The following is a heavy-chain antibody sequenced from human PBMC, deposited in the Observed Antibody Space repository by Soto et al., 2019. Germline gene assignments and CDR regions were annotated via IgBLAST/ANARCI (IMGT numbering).Heavy chain of an antibody. V-gene: IGHV3-30*18. J-gene: IGHJ3*02. CDR2: ISSDGSNK. Sequence: GGYLRLSCAASGFTFSTFGMHWVRQAPGKGLEGVAVISSDGSNKFYEDSVKGRFSVSRDNSENTLYLQMNSLRPEDTAMYHCAKDXGFGTGWYITTAHHAFDIWGQGTMVTVS. CDR3: AKDXGFGTGWYITTAHHAFDI. D-gene: IGHD6-19*01. CDR1: GFTFSTFG.